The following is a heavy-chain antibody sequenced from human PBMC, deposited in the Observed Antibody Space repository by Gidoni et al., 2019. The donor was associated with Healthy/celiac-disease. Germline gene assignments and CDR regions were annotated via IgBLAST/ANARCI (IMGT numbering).Heavy chain of an antibody. J-gene: IGHJ4*02. CDR2: IGTAGDT. CDR1: GFTFSSYD. V-gene: IGHV3-13*04. CDR3: ARGLLRREIDY. Sequence: EVQLVESGGGLVQPGGSLRLSCAASGFTFSSYDMHWVRQATGKGLEWVSAIGTAGDTYYPGSVKGRFTISRENAKNSLYLQMNSLRAGDTAAYYCARGLLRREIDYWGQGTLVTVSS.